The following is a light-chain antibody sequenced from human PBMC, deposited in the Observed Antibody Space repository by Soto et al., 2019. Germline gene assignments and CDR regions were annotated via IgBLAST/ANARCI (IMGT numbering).Light chain of an antibody. CDR2: AAS. V-gene: IGKV1-9*01. J-gene: IGKJ5*01. CDR1: QGISSY. CDR3: QHLLSYPIT. Sequence: IQLTQSPSSLSAYVGDRVTITCRASQGISSYLAWNQQKPGKAPKLLIYAASTLQSGVPLRFSGSGSGTSFTLTISSLEPEDFATYYWQHLLSYPITFGQGTRLEIK.